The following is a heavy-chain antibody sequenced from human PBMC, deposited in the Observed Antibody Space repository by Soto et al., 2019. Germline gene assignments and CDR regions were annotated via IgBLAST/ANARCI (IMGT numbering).Heavy chain of an antibody. D-gene: IGHD3-10*01. CDR1: GGSISSGGYY. CDR3: ARDRAGSHYYYYGMDV. CDR2: IYYSGST. J-gene: IGHJ6*02. Sequence: SETLSLTCTVSGGSISSGGYYWSWIRQHPGKGLEWIGYIYYSGSTYYSPSLKSRVTISVDTSKNQFSLKLSSVTAADTAVYYCARDRAGSHYYYYGMDVWGQGTTVTVSS. V-gene: IGHV4-31*03.